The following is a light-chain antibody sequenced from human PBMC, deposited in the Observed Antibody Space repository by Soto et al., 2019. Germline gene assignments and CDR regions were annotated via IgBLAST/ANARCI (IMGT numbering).Light chain of an antibody. CDR1: QSVSSY. J-gene: IGKJ5*01. CDR3: QQYNNWPS. CDR2: GAS. Sequence: EIVLTHSPSALSLSTKERATLSCRASQSVSSYLAWYQQKPGQAPRLLIYGASTRATGIPARFSGSGSGTEFTLTISSLQSEDFAVYYCQQYNNWPSSGQGTRLEI. V-gene: IGKV3-15*01.